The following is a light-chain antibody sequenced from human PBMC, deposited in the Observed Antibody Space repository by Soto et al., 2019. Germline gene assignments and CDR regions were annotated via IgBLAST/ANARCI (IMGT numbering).Light chain of an antibody. CDR3: CSYTVRNLGV. Sequence: QSVLTQPASVSGSPGQSITISCTGTNSDVGGYDYVSWYQQHPGKVPKLMIYEVSNRPSGVSNRFSGSKSGNTASLTISGLQAEDEADYYCCSYTVRNLGVFGGGTKLTVL. V-gene: IGLV2-14*01. CDR2: EVS. J-gene: IGLJ3*02. CDR1: NSDVGGYDY.